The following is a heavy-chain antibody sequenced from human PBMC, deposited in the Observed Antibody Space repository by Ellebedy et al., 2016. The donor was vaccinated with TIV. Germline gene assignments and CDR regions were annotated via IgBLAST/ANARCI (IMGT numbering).Heavy chain of an antibody. CDR2: FSYSGSS. CDR1: GGSISSSTYY. D-gene: IGHD4-17*01. J-gene: IGHJ1*01. CDR3: ARQEGVYGDYMNFQD. V-gene: IGHV4-39*01. Sequence: SETLSLTCSVSGGSISSSTYYWGWIRQPPGKGLEWIGSFSYSGSSYYNPSLKSRVTVSVDTSKNQFSLKLSSVTAADTALYYCARQEGVYGDYMNFQDWGQGTLVTVSS.